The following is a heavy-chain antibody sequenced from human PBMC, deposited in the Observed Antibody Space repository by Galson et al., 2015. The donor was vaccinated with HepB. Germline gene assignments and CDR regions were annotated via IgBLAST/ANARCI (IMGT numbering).Heavy chain of an antibody. CDR1: GGTFTNYA. D-gene: IGHD2-15*01. V-gene: IGHV1-69*06. Sequence: SCKASGGTFTNYAINWLRQAPGQGFEWMGAIVPLFGTSNYAQKFQGRVTISADKSTSSAFMEVTSLTSEDTAVYYCAKPRGGSPKGLDAFDIWGQGTLVIVSA. CDR2: IVPLFGTS. J-gene: IGHJ3*02. CDR3: AKPRGGSPKGLDAFDI.